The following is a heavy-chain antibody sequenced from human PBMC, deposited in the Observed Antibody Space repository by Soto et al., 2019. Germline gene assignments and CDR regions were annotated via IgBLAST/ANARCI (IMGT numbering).Heavy chain of an antibody. CDR2: IIPILSTT. CDR1: GGTDGTYS. V-gene: IGHV1-69*13. J-gene: IGHJ5*02. Sequence: SVKVSCKVSGGTDGTYSINWVRQAPGQGLEWMGAIIPILSTTNYAQRFQGRVTITADESTGTVYLELTSLKFEDTALYYCASRAMAVKWLDPWGQGTLVTVSS. D-gene: IGHD6-19*01. CDR3: ASRAMAVKWLDP.